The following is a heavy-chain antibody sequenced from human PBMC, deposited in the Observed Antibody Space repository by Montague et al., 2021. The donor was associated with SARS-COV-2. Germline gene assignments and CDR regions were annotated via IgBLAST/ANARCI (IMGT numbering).Heavy chain of an antibody. Sequence: SETLSLTCTVSGGSISSSSYYWVWIRQPTGMERVGIGCIYCSASSNYTPSLKGRVTISVATSKSQFSLKLSSVTAADTAVYDCDRSRADRYFDWTKLDAPVYLYYFDYWGQGTLVTVSS. CDR3: DRSRADRYFDWTKLDAPVYLYYFDY. CDR2: IYCSASS. V-gene: IGHV4-39*01. D-gene: IGHD3-9*01. CDR1: GGSISSSSYY. J-gene: IGHJ4*02.